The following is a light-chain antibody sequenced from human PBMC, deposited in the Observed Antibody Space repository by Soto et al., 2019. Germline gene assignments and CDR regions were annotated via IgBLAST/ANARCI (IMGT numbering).Light chain of an antibody. Sequence: QSVLTQPPSASGSPGQSVTISWIGTSSDVGRYNFVSWYQHHPGKAPKLIIYEVTKRPSGVPDRFSGYKSGNTASLPVSGLQADDAADYFCSSYVGSNNYVFGTGTKVTVL. CDR1: SSDVGRYNF. CDR2: EVT. CDR3: SSYVGSNNYV. V-gene: IGLV2-8*01. J-gene: IGLJ1*01.